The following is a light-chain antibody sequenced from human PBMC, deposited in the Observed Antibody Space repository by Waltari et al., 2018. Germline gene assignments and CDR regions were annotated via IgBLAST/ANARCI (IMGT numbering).Light chain of an antibody. Sequence: DTVMTQSPVTLSVSLGERATISCRASQSVSTNLAWYQQKPGQAPRLLIYGASTRATDIPARFSGSGSGTEFTLTISSLQSEDSAIYYCHQYNKGPQTFGQGTKVEI. CDR2: GAS. CDR1: QSVSTN. CDR3: HQYNKGPQT. V-gene: IGKV3-15*01. J-gene: IGKJ1*01.